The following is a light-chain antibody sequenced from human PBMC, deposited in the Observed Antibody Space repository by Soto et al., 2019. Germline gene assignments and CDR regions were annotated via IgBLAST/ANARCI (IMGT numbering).Light chain of an antibody. J-gene: IGKJ5*01. CDR2: GAS. V-gene: IGKV3-20*01. CDR1: QSVSSSY. CDR3: QQYGSSTIT. Sequence: EIVLTQSPGTLSLSPGERATLSCRASQSVSSSYLAWYQQKPGQAPRLLIYGASSRATGIPDRFSGSGSGPDFTLTISRLEPEDFAVYYCQQYGSSTITCGQGTRLELK.